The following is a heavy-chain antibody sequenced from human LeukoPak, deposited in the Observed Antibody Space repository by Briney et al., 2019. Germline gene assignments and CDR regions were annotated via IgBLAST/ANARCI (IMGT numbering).Heavy chain of an antibody. CDR2: IYYSGST. V-gene: IGHV4-30-4*01. D-gene: IGHD3-10*01. CDR3: ARGPITMVRGVWSDY. CDR1: GGSISSGDYY. J-gene: IGHJ4*02. Sequence: SETLSLTCTVSGGSISSGDYYWSWIRQPPGKGLEWIGYIYYSGSTYYNPSLKSRVTISVDTSKNQFSLKLSSVTAADTAVYYCARGPITMVRGVWSDYWGQGTLVTVSS.